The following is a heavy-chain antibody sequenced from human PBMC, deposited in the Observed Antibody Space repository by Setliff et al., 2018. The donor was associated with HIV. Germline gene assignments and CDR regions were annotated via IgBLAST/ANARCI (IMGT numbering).Heavy chain of an antibody. CDR1: TESLTRYD. D-gene: IGHD3-10*01. V-gene: IGHV4-34*01. J-gene: IGHJ5*02. CDR3: ARVKSIKTTLVRLWPRFDL. CDR2: IDDSGSI. Sequence: PSETLSLTCAVYTESLTRYDWAWIRQSPEKGLEWIGEIDDSGSIIYNPSLQSRVTMSVDTSKNQFSLKVRSFTAADTGLYYCARVKSIKTTLVRLWPRFDLWGQGTQVTVSS.